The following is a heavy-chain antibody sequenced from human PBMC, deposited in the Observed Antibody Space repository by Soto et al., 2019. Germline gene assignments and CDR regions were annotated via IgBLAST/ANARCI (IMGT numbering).Heavy chain of an antibody. Sequence: QVQRVQSGAEEKKPGASVKVSCKASGYTFTSYAMHWVRQAPGQRLEWMGWINAGNGNTKYSQKFQGRVTITRDTTASTAYWELSSLRSKDTAVYYCASAYCGGDCSNYYYGMDVWGQGTTVTVSS. J-gene: IGHJ6*02. V-gene: IGHV1-3*05. CDR1: GYTFTSYA. D-gene: IGHD2-21*02. CDR2: INAGNGNT. CDR3: ASAYCGGDCSNYYYGMDV.